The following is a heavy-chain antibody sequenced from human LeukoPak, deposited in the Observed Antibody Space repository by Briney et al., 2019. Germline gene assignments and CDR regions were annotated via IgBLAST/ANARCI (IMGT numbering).Heavy chain of an antibody. CDR3: VRDRNSNLRLGF. D-gene: IGHD1-1*01. CDR1: SGYINSSNW. Sequence: SGTLSLTCDVSSGYINSSNWWSWVRQSPGQNLAWIGQIFHTGSAYYSPSFKSRVTISVDKSKNQFSLRLMSVTAADTAVYYCVRDRNSNLRLGFWGPGILVIVSS. J-gene: IGHJ4*02. CDR2: IFHTGSA. V-gene: IGHV4-4*02.